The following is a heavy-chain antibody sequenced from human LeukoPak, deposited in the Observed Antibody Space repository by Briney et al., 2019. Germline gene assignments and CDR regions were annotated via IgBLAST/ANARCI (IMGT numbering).Heavy chain of an antibody. CDR1: GYSFSSGYY. V-gene: IGHV4-38-2*01. CDR2: IYHSGST. J-gene: IGHJ3*02. CDR3: ATPQLDDAFDI. D-gene: IGHD1-1*01. Sequence: SSETLSLTCAVSGYSFSSGYYWGWIRPPPGKGLEWIGSIYHSGSTYYNPSLKSRVTISVDTSKNQFSLKLSSVTAADTAVYYCATPQLDDAFDIWGQGTMVTVSS.